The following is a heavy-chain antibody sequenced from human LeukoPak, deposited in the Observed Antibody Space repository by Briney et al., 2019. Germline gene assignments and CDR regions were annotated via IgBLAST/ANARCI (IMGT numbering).Heavy chain of an antibody. D-gene: IGHD2-2*01. J-gene: IGHJ3*02. CDR2: IYHSGST. Sequence: SQTLSLTCAVSGGSISSGGYPWSWIRQPPGKGLEWIGYIYHSGSTYYNPSLKSRVTISVDRSKNQFSLKLSSVTAADTAVYYCARACSSTSCYSYDAFDIWGQGTMVTVSS. V-gene: IGHV4-30-2*01. CDR3: ARACSSTSCYSYDAFDI. CDR1: GGSISSGGYP.